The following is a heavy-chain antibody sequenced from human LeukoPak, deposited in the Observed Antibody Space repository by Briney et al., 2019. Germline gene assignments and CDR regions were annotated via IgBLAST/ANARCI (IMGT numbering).Heavy chain of an antibody. CDR1: GSTFSSSA. CDR2: ISGSGDST. Sequence: GGSLRLSCVASGSTFSSSAMNWVRQTPGRGLEWVSAISGSGDSTSYADSMKGRFTTSRDNSKNTLYLQMNSLRAEDTAVYYCAKEIFIVVVITGGGPFDYWGQGTLVTVSS. D-gene: IGHD3-22*01. J-gene: IGHJ4*02. V-gene: IGHV3-23*01. CDR3: AKEIFIVVVITGGGPFDY.